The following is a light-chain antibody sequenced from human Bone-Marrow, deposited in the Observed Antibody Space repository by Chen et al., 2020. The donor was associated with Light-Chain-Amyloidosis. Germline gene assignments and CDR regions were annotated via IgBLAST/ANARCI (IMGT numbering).Light chain of an antibody. CDR1: ALPKQY. V-gene: IGLV3-25*03. J-gene: IGLJ3*02. CDR3: QSTDSTATYGV. CDR2: KDN. Sequence: SYELTQPPSVSVSPGQTASITCSGDALPKQYVYWFQQKPGQAPVLVMYKDNERPSGIPERFSGYSSGTTVTLTISRVQTEDEADYYCQSTDSTATYGVFGGGTQLTVL.